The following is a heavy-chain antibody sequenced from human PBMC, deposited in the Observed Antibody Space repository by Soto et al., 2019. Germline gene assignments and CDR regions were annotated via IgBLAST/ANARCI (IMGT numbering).Heavy chain of an antibody. Sequence: ASVKVSCKASGGTFSSYAISWVRQAPGQGLEWMGGIIPIFGTANYAQKFQGRVTITADKSTSTAYMELSSLRSEDTAVYYCASGPFTMIVVVITYGMDVWGQGXTVTVYS. CDR1: GGTFSSYA. D-gene: IGHD3-22*01. V-gene: IGHV1-69*06. CDR3: ASGPFTMIVVVITYGMDV. J-gene: IGHJ6*02. CDR2: IIPIFGTA.